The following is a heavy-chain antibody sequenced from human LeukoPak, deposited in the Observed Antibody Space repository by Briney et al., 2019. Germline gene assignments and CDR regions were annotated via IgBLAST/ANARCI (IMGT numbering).Heavy chain of an antibody. V-gene: IGHV4-30-4*01. CDR2: IYHSGST. Sequence: SQTLSLTCTVSGXSISRGDYYWSWIRQPPGRGLEWIGEIYHSGSTNYNPSLKSRVTISVDKSKNQFSLKLSSMTAADTAVYYCARVPEYYFDYWGQGTLVTVSS. J-gene: IGHJ4*02. CDR1: GXSISRGDYY. CDR3: ARVPEYYFDY.